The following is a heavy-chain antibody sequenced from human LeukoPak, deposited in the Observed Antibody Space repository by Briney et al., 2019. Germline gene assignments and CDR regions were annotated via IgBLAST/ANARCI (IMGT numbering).Heavy chain of an antibody. D-gene: IGHD3-10*01. Sequence: GGSLRLSCAASGFTFSSYAMHWVRHAPGKGLEWVAVISYDGSNKYYADSVKGRFTISRDNSKNTLYLQMNSLRAEDTAVYYCARVLTLVGSGSYRDYWGQGTLVTVLS. J-gene: IGHJ4*02. V-gene: IGHV3-30-3*01. CDR2: ISYDGSNK. CDR3: ARVLTLVGSGSYRDY. CDR1: GFTFSSYA.